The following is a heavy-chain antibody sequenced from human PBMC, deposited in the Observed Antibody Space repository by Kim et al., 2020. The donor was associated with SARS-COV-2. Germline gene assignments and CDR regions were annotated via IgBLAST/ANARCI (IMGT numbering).Heavy chain of an antibody. Sequence: RFTISRDNSKNTLYLQMNSLRAEDTAVYYCASLITMVRGVINRVTGYFDLWGRGTLVTVSS. CDR3: ASLITMVRGVINRVTGYFDL. D-gene: IGHD3-10*01. J-gene: IGHJ2*01. V-gene: IGHV3-23*01.